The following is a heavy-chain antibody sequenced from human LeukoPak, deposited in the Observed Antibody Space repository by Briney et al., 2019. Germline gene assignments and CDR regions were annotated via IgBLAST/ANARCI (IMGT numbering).Heavy chain of an antibody. Sequence: ETLSLTCTVSGGSISSSSYYWGWIRQPPGKGLEWIGSIYYSGSTYYNPSLKSRVTISVDTSKNQFSLKLSSVTAADTAVYYCARIDYYDSSGYSWGRGTLVTVSS. D-gene: IGHD3-22*01. V-gene: IGHV4-39*01. CDR1: GGSISSSSYY. J-gene: IGHJ2*01. CDR3: ARIDYYDSSGYS. CDR2: IYYSGST.